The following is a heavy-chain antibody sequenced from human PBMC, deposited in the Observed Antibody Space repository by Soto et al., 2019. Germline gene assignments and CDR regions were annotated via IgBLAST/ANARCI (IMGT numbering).Heavy chain of an antibody. J-gene: IGHJ4*02. CDR2: IRSKANSYAT. Sequence: GGSLRLSCAASGFTFSGSAMHWVRQASGKGLEWVGRIRSKANSYATAYAASVKGRFTISRDDSKNTAYLQMNSLKTEDTAVYYCTRFSSQQPYWGQGTLVTVSS. V-gene: IGHV3-73*01. D-gene: IGHD6-13*01. CDR3: TRFSSQQPY. CDR1: GFTFSGSA.